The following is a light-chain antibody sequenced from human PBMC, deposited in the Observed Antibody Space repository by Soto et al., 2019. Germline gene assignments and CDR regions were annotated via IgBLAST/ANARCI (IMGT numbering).Light chain of an antibody. Sequence: QSVLTQPPSASGSPGQSVTISCTGTSSDIGGYNYVSWYQQQPGKAPKVIIYGVTERPSGVPDRFSGSKSGNTASLTVSGLQAEDEADYYCSSYAGDNHVVFGGGTKVTVL. CDR2: GVT. CDR3: SSYAGDNHVV. J-gene: IGLJ2*01. V-gene: IGLV2-8*01. CDR1: SSDIGGYNY.